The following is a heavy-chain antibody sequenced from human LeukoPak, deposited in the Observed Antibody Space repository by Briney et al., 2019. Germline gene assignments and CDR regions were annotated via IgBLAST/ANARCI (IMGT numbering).Heavy chain of an antibody. V-gene: IGHV3-30*02. D-gene: IGHD3-10*01. CDR3: ARETYYGSGSYSDFALDY. J-gene: IGHJ4*02. CDR1: GFTFSSYG. Sequence: SGGSLRLSCAASGFTFSSYGMHWVRQAPGKGPEWVAFIRYDKSNKYADSLKGRFTISRDNSKNTLYLQMNSLRAEDTAVYYCARETYYGSGSYSDFALDYWGQGTLVTVSS. CDR2: IRYDKSNK.